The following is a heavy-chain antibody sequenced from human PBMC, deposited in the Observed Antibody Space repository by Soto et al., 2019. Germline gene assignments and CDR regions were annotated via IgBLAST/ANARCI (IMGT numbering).Heavy chain of an antibody. V-gene: IGHV4-61*01. CDR2: IFFTGIT. CDR3: ARDGHGMDV. CDR1: GGSVTTGSYN. J-gene: IGHJ6*02. Sequence: QVQLQESGPGLVRPSETLSLTCTVSGGSVTTGSYNWSWIRRPPGKGLEWIGNIFFTGITHYNPSLNTRVTMSVDTAKNQFSLTVTSVTAADTAVYYCARDGHGMDVWGQGTTGTVSS.